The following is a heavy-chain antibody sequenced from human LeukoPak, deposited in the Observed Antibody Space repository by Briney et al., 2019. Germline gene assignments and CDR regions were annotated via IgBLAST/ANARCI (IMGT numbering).Heavy chain of an antibody. CDR1: GGTFSSYA. D-gene: IGHD3-10*01. CDR2: IIPIFGTA. V-gene: IGHV1-69*05. J-gene: IGHJ4*02. CDR3: ASSNYYGSGSYYTIDY. Sequence: SVKVSCKASGGTFSSYAISWVLQAPGQGLEWMGRIIPIFGTANYAQKFQGRVTITTDESTSTAYMELSSLRSEDTAVYYCASSNYYGSGSYYTIDYWGQGTLVTVSS.